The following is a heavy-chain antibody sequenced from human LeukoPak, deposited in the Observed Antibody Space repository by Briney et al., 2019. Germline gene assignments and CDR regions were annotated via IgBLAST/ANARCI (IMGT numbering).Heavy chain of an antibody. CDR2: INHSGST. V-gene: IGHV4-34*01. J-gene: IGHJ6*02. CDR3: ARGRREPLYYYYYGMDV. CDR1: GGSFSGYY. Sequence: SETLSLTCAVYGGSFSGYYWSWIRQPPGKGLEWIGEINHSGSTNYNPSLKSRVTISVDTSKNQFSLKLSSVTAADTAVYYCARGRREPLYYYYYGMDVWGQGTTVTVSS.